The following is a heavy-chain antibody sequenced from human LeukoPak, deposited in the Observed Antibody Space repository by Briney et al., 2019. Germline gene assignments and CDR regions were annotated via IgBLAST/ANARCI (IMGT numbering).Heavy chain of an antibody. J-gene: IGHJ4*02. CDR3: ARQYYGDNSGFDY. D-gene: IGHD4-23*01. V-gene: IGHV5-51*01. CDR1: GYSFTTYW. Sequence: GESLKISCKGSGYSFTTYWIGWVRQMPGKGLEWMAIIYPGDSDTRYSPSFQGQVTISADKSISTAYLQWSSLKASDTAMYYYARQYYGDNSGFDYWGQGTPVTVSS. CDR2: IYPGDSDT.